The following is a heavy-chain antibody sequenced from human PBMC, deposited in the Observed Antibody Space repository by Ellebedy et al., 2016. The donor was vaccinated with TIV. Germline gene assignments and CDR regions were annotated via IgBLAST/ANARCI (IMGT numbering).Heavy chain of an antibody. CDR1: GLTFSSHA. V-gene: IGHV3-23*01. J-gene: IGHJ3*01. CDR2: ITESGGNT. D-gene: IGHD4-23*01. Sequence: GESQKISCAASGLTFSSHAMSWVRQAPGKGLEWVSSITESGGNTYYADSVKGRFTISRDNSKDTLFLQMNSLRAEDTAIYFCARDPVGVGPAFDVWGQGTMVTVSS. CDR3: ARDPVGVGPAFDV.